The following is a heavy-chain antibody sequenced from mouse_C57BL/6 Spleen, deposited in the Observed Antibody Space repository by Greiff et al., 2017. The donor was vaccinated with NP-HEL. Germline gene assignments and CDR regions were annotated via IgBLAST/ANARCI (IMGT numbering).Heavy chain of an antibody. J-gene: IGHJ3*01. Sequence: VQLQQSGAELVRPGASVKLSCKASGYTFTDYYINWVKQRPGQGLEWIARIYPGSGNTYYNEKFKGKATLTAEKSSSTAYMQLSSLTSEDSAVYFCARWDGYYEAWFAYWGQGTLVTVSA. CDR1: GYTFTDYY. CDR3: ARWDGYYEAWFAY. V-gene: IGHV1-76*01. D-gene: IGHD2-3*01. CDR2: IYPGSGNT.